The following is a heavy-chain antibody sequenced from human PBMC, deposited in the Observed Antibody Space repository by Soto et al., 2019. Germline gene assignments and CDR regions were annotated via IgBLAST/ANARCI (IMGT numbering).Heavy chain of an antibody. CDR3: ARMETFGSLNWFDP. Sequence: SVKVSCKASGYSFTNNDVSWVRQATGQGLEWMGWMNPGSGDTGYAQKFQGRVTMTRDISIATAYMEMSSLRSDDTAIYYCARMETFGSLNWFDPWGQGTLVTVSS. CDR2: MNPGSGDT. V-gene: IGHV1-8*01. CDR1: GYSFTNND. J-gene: IGHJ5*02. D-gene: IGHD3-16*01.